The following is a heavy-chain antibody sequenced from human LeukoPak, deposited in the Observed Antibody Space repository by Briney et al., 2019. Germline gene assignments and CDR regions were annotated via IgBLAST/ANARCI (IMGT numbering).Heavy chain of an antibody. J-gene: IGHJ4*02. CDR1: GFTFDDYG. V-gene: IGHV3-20*04. Sequence: GGSPRLSCAASGFTFDDYGMSWVRQAPGKGLEWVSGINWNGGSTGYADSVKGRFTISRDNAKNSLYLQMNSLRAEDTALYYCARDRGYYYDSSGDGYFDYWGQGTLVTVSS. CDR2: INWNGGST. CDR3: ARDRGYYYDSSGDGYFDY. D-gene: IGHD3-22*01.